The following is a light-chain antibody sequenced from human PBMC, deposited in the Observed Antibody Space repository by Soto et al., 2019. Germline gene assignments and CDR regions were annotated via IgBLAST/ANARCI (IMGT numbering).Light chain of an antibody. V-gene: IGKV3-15*01. J-gene: IGKJ1*01. CDR1: QSVSSN. CDR2: GAS. CDR3: QQYNNWQWT. Sequence: EIGMTQSAATLSVSPGERATLSCGASQSVSSNLAWYQQKTGQAPRLLIYGASTRATGIPARFSGSGYGTEFNLTISSLQSEDFAVYYCQQYNNWQWTFGQGTKVDIK.